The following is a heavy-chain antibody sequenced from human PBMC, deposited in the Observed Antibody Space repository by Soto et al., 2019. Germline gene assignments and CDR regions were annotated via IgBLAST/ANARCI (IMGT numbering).Heavy chain of an antibody. CDR2: ISGSGGST. D-gene: IGHD6-19*01. J-gene: IGHJ4*02. V-gene: IGHV3-23*01. CDR3: AKSIWGLIAVAGTGDY. CDR1: GFTFSSYA. Sequence: GGSLRLSCAASGFTFSSYAMSWVRQAPGKGLEWVSAISGSGGSTYYADSVKGRFTISRDNSKNTLYLQMNSLRAEDTAVYYCAKSIWGLIAVAGTGDYWGQGTLVTVSS.